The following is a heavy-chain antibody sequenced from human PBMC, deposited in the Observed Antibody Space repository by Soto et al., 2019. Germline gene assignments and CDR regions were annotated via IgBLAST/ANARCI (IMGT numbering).Heavy chain of an antibody. CDR1: GFTFSSYV. J-gene: IGHJ3*02. CDR3: AKSLCYYDSSGQGSFDI. CDR2: ISGSGGSK. D-gene: IGHD3-22*01. Sequence: GGSLRLCCAAFGFTFSSYVRSWVRQDPGKGLEWVSAISGSGGSKYYADYVKGRFTISRDNSKNTLYLQMNRLRAEETAVYYCAKSLCYYDSSGQGSFDIWGQGTMVTVSS. V-gene: IGHV3-23*01.